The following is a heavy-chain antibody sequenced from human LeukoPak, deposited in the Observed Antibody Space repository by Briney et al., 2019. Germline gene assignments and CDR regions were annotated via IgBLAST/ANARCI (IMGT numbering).Heavy chain of an antibody. Sequence: SETLSLTCAVYGGSFSGYYWSWIRQPPGKGLEWIGEINHSGSTNYNPSPKSRVTISVDTSKNQFSLKLSSVTAADTAVYYCAANYYGSGSYYRTRYNWFDPWGQGTLVTVSS. J-gene: IGHJ5*02. V-gene: IGHV4-34*01. CDR2: INHSGST. CDR3: AANYYGSGSYYRTRYNWFDP. CDR1: GGSFSGYY. D-gene: IGHD3-10*01.